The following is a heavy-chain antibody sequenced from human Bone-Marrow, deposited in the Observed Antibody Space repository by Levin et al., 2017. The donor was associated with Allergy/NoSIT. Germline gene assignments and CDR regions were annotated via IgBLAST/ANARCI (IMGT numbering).Heavy chain of an antibody. D-gene: IGHD2/OR15-2a*01. CDR1: GFTFSTYN. CDR3: ARGGQGFLVRHTGYYFDY. J-gene: IGHJ4*02. V-gene: IGHV3-21*01. Sequence: GGSLRLSCAASGFTFSTYNMNWVRQAPGKGLEWVSSISSSSSYIYYADSVKGRFTISRDNAKNSLYLQMNSLRAEDTAVYYCARGGQGFLVRHTGYYFDYWGQGTLVTVSS. CDR2: ISSSSSYI.